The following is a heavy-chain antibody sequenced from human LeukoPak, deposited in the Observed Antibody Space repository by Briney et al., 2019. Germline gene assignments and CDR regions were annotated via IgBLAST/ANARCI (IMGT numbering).Heavy chain of an antibody. Sequence: GGSLRLSCATSGFTFSSYSMNWVRQAPGKGLEWVSYIRSGSSPIYYADSVKGRFTISRDNAKNSLYLEMNSLRVEDTAVYYCVRDPGSYSMDVWGKGTTVTVSS. CDR2: IRSGSSPI. V-gene: IGHV3-48*01. CDR3: VRDPGSYSMDV. D-gene: IGHD3-10*01. CDR1: GFTFSSYS. J-gene: IGHJ6*04.